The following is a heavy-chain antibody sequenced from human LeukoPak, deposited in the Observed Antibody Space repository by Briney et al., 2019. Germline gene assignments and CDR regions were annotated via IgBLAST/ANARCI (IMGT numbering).Heavy chain of an antibody. CDR2: ISNNGGYT. CDR3: AKADDFWSGYFPTTFDY. Sequence: GGSLRLSCAASGFTFSSSAMSWVRQAPGKGLEWVSAISNNGGYTYYADSVQGRFTISRDNSKSTLCLQMDSLRAEDTAVYYCAKADDFWSGYFPTTFDYWGQGTLVTVSS. V-gene: IGHV3-23*01. J-gene: IGHJ4*02. D-gene: IGHD3-3*01. CDR1: GFTFSSSA.